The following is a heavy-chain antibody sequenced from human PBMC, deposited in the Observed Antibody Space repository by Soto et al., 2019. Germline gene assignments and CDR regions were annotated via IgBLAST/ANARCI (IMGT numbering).Heavy chain of an antibody. CDR2: SYDSGSS. Sequence: PSETLSLTCTVSGGSVSSGDYFWIWIRHPPGKGLEWIGYSYDSGSSYYNPSLKSRVTMSVDTSKNQFSLKLRSVTAADTAMYYCAREKGYISGPKNFDSWGQGTLVTVSS. J-gene: IGHJ4*02. V-gene: IGHV4-30-4*01. CDR3: AREKGYISGPKNFDS. D-gene: IGHD5-12*01. CDR1: GGSVSSGDYF.